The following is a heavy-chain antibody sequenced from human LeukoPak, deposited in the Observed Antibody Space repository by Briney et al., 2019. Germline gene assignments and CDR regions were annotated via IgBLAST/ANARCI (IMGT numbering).Heavy chain of an antibody. D-gene: IGHD3/OR15-3a*01. V-gene: IGHV3-30*07. CDR3: ARHKDWTFDY. J-gene: IGHJ4*02. Sequence: DSVKGRFTISRDISKNTLYLEMKSLRAEDTAVYYCARHKDWTFDYWGQGTLVTVSS.